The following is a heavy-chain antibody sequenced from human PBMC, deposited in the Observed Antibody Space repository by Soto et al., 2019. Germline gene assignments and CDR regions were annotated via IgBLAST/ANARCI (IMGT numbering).Heavy chain of an antibody. J-gene: IGHJ6*02. Sequence: QVQLVQSGAEVKKPGASVKVSCKASGYTFTSYGISWVRQAPGQGLEWMGWISAYNGNTNYAQKLQGRVTMTTDTSTGTAYMELRSLRSDDTAVYYCARGGLGYCSSTSCPVYYYGMDVWGQGTTVTVSS. CDR1: GYTFTSYG. CDR3: ARGGLGYCSSTSCPVYYYGMDV. V-gene: IGHV1-18*01. D-gene: IGHD2-2*01. CDR2: ISAYNGNT.